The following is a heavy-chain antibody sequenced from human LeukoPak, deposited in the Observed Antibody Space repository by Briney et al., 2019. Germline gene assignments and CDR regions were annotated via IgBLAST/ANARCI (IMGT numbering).Heavy chain of an antibody. CDR2: ISSSSSYI. CDR3: AREDGERSYDFWSGYYRGYYNMDV. V-gene: IGHV3-21*01. CDR1: GFTFSSYS. Sequence: GGSLRLSCAASGFTFSSYSMNWVRQAPGKGLEWVSSISSSSSYIYYADSVKGRFTISRDNAKNSLYLQMNSLRAEDTAVYYCAREDGERSYDFWSGYYRGYYNMDVWGKGTTVTVSS. D-gene: IGHD3-3*01. J-gene: IGHJ6*03.